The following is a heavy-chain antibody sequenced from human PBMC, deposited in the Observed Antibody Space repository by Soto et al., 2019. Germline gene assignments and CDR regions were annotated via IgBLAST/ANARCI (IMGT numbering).Heavy chain of an antibody. CDR1: GYTYSNYG. D-gene: IGHD3-9*01. CDR3: FRDYDIWGEDGFDP. V-gene: IGHV1-18*01. CDR2: ISDFEAGA. J-gene: IGHJ5*02. Sequence: QVQLVQSGTEVKKPGASVKVSCKASGYTYSNYGISWVRQAPGQGLEWMGWISDFEAGANSGQRFRGRVTLTIDTSTSTAYMELRRLTSDATSVYYCFRDYDIWGEDGFDPWGQGTLVIVSS.